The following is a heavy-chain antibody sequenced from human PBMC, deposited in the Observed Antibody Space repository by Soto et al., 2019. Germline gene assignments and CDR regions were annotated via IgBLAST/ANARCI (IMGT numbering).Heavy chain of an antibody. V-gene: IGHV2-26*01. Sequence: SGPTLVNPTETRTLTCTVSGFSLSNARMGVSWIRQPPGKALEWLAHIFSNDEKSYSTSLKSRLTISKDTSKSQVVLTMTNMDPVDTATYYCARAPGAYYDFWSGYYRGWFDPWGQGTLVTVSS. CDR2: IFSNDEK. CDR1: GFSLSNARMG. J-gene: IGHJ5*02. D-gene: IGHD3-3*01. CDR3: ARAPGAYYDFWSGYYRGWFDP.